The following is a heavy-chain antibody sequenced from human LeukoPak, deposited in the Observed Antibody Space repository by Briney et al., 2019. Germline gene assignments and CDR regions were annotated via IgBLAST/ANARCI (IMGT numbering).Heavy chain of an antibody. V-gene: IGHV2-5*02. Sequence: SGPTLVKPTQTLTLTCTFSGFSLSISGVGVGWIRQPPGKALEWLVIIYWDDDKRYSPSLKSRLTITKDTSKNQVVLTMTNMDPVDTATYYCAHRRGSNWFDPWGQGTLVTVSS. CDR3: AHRRGSNWFDP. CDR2: IYWDDDK. CDR1: GFSLSISGVG. D-gene: IGHD3-16*01. J-gene: IGHJ5*02.